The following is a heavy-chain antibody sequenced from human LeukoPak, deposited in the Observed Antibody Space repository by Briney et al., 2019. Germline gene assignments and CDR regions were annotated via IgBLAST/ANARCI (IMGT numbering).Heavy chain of an antibody. V-gene: IGHV3-9*01. CDR1: GFTFDDYA. Sequence: GGSLRLSCAASGFTFDDYAMHWVRQAPGKGLEWVSGISWNSGSIGYADSVKGRFTISRDNAKNSLYLQMNSLRAEDTAVYYCAKQLGYCSDGSCYFSYWGQGTLVTVSS. CDR2: ISWNSGSI. D-gene: IGHD2-15*01. CDR3: AKQLGYCSDGSCYFSY. J-gene: IGHJ4*02.